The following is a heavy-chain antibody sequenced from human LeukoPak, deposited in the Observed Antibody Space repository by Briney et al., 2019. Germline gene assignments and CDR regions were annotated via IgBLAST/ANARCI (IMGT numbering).Heavy chain of an antibody. V-gene: IGHV1-8*01. D-gene: IGHD2-15*01. CDR2: MNPNSGNT. Sequence: ASVQVSCKASGYTFTSYDINWVRQATGQGLEWMGWMNPNSGNTGYAQKFRGRVTMTRNTSISTAYMELRSLRSDDTAVYYCARDFRGYCSGGSCPTYYWGQGTLVTVSS. CDR1: GYTFTSYD. CDR3: ARDFRGYCSGGSCPTYY. J-gene: IGHJ4*02.